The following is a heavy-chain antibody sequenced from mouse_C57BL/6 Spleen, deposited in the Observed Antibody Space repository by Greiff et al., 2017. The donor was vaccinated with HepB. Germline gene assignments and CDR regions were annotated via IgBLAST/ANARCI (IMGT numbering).Heavy chain of an antibody. V-gene: IGHV1-26*01. D-gene: IGHD2-4*01. CDR3: ARYDYDGGWFAY. CDR2: INPNNGGT. CDR1: GYTFTDYY. J-gene: IGHJ3*01. Sequence: VQLQQSGPELVKPGASVKISCKASGYTFTDYYMNWVKQSHGKSLEWIGDINPNNGGTSYNQKFKGKATLTVDKSSSTAYMELRSLTSEDSAVYYCARYDYDGGWFAYWGQGTLVTVSA.